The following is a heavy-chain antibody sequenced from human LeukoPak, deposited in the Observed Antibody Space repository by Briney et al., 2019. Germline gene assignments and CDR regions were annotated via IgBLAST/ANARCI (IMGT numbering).Heavy chain of an antibody. CDR1: GGTFSSYA. D-gene: IGHD3-16*02. Sequence: GASVKVSCKASGGTFSSYAISWVRQAPGQGLEWMGGIIPIFGTANYAQKFQGRVTITADESTSTAYMELSSLRSEDTAVYYCARRRLGELSHGGFDNWGQGTLVTVSS. CDR2: IIPIFGTA. CDR3: ARRRLGELSHGGFDN. V-gene: IGHV1-69*13. J-gene: IGHJ4*02.